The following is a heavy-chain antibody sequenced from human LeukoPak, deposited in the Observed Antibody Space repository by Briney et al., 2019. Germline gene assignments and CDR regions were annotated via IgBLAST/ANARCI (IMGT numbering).Heavy chain of an antibody. CDR1: GFTFDDYA. CDR2: ISWNSGSI. J-gene: IGHJ4*02. Sequence: GGSLRLSCAASGFTFDDYAMHWVRQAPGKGLEWVSGISWNSGSIGYADSVKGRFTISRDNAKNSLYLQMNSLRAEDTAVYYCARARDADTYGYQYWGQGTLVTVSS. D-gene: IGHD5-18*01. V-gene: IGHV3-9*01. CDR3: ARARDADTYGYQY.